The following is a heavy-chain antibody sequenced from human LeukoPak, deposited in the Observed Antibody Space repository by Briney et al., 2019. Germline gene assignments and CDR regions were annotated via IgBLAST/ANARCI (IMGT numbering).Heavy chain of an antibody. Sequence: SETLSLTCAVYGGSFSGYYWSWIRQPPGKGLEWIGEINHSGSTNYNPSLKSRVTISVDTSKNQFSLKLSSVTAADTAVYYCARVKGRYDFWSGYSLGDHYYYYYMDVWGKGTTVTVSS. CDR3: ARVKGRYDFWSGYSLGDHYYYYYMDV. V-gene: IGHV4-34*01. J-gene: IGHJ6*03. CDR2: INHSGST. D-gene: IGHD3-3*01. CDR1: GGSFSGYY.